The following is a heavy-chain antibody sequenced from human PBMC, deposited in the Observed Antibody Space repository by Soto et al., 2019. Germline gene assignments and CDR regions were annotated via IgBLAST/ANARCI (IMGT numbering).Heavy chain of an antibody. D-gene: IGHD5-18*01. CDR1: GYTFTNYY. Sequence: ASVKVSCKASGYTFTNYYIHWVRQAPGQGLEWLGIIRPSGGRTEYAQRFQGRVTMTRDTSTSTVYMELTSLTSEDTAVYYCATETNESYYFDYWGQGTLVTVSS. J-gene: IGHJ4*02. V-gene: IGHV1-46*01. CDR3: ATETNESYYFDY. CDR2: IRPSGGRT.